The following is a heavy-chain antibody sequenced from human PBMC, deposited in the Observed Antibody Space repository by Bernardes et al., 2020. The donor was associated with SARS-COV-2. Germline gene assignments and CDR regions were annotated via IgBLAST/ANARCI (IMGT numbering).Heavy chain of an antibody. CDR1: GYTFTSYD. D-gene: IGHD3-22*01. CDR3: ARMNYYDSSGAINWFDP. J-gene: IGHJ5*02. CDR2: MDPNNGNT. Sequence: ASVKVSCKASGYTFTSYDINWVRQATGQGLEWVGGMDPNNGNTAYAQKFQGRVTLTRNTAITTAYMELSSLRSDDTAVYYCARMNYYDSSGAINWFDPWGQGTLVIVSS. V-gene: IGHV1-8*01.